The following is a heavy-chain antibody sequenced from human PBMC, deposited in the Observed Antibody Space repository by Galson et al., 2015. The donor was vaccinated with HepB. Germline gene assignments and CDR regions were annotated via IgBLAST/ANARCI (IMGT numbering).Heavy chain of an antibody. CDR1: GYTFTGFY. J-gene: IGHJ6*02. CDR2: INPKSGGT. CDR3: ARGTGHCYYGMDV. V-gene: IGHV1-2*02. Sequence: SVKVSCKTSGYTFTGFYMHWVRQAPGQGLQWMAWINPKSGGTKYAHKFQGSVTITRDTSINTTYMELSRLSSDDTAVYYCARGTGHCYYGMDVWGQGTTVTGSS.